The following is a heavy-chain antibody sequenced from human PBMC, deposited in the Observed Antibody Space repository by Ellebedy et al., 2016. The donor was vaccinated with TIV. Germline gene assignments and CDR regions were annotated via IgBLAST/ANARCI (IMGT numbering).Heavy chain of an antibody. CDR2: ISGDGNTK. D-gene: IGHD3-10*01. CDR3: ARDGAWFGEFAFDY. Sequence: GESLKISCAASGYTFSPYAMTWVRQAPGKGLECVSGISGDGNTKSYADSVKGRFTISRDNAKNSLYLQMNSLRAEDTAVYYCARDGAWFGEFAFDYWGQGTLVTVSS. V-gene: IGHV3-23*01. J-gene: IGHJ4*02. CDR1: GYTFSPYA.